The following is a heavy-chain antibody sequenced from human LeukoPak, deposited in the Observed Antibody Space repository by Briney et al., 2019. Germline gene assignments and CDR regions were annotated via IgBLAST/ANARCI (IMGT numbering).Heavy chain of an antibody. CDR1: GFTFSTYS. J-gene: IGHJ4*02. CDR3: AKGQGSLLGGGKYCFDY. V-gene: IGHV3-23*01. Sequence: GGSLRLSCAASGFTFSTYSMSWVRQAPGKGLEWVSVISGSGGSTYYADSVKGRFTISRDNSKNTLYLQMNSLRAEDTAVYYCAKGQGSLLGGGKYCFDYWGQGTLVTVSS. D-gene: IGHD3-10*01. CDR2: ISGSGGST.